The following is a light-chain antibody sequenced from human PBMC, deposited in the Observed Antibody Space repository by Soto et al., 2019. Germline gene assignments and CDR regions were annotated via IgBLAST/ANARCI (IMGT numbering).Light chain of an antibody. V-gene: IGKV2-28*01. Sequence: EIVMTQSPLSLPVTPGEPASISCRSSQSLLHSNGYYYLDWYLQKSGQSPQLLIHLGSNRASGVPDRFSGSGSGTDFTLNIGRVEAEDVGVYYCMQALQIPQTFGQGTKVEIK. CDR3: MQALQIPQT. J-gene: IGKJ1*01. CDR1: QSLLHSNGYYY. CDR2: LGS.